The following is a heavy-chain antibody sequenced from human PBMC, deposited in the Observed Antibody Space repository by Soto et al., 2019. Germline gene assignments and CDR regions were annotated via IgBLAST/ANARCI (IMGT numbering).Heavy chain of an antibody. CDR1: GFTFSIYA. J-gene: IGHJ4*02. Sequence: EVQLLESGGGLVQPGGSLRLSCAASGFTFSIYAISWVRQAPGKELEWVSAISGSGGSTYYADSVKGRFTISRDNSKNTLYLQMNSLRAEDTAVYYCAKDRGDYFDYWGQGTLVTVSS. CDR3: AKDRGDYFDY. CDR2: ISGSGGST. V-gene: IGHV3-23*01. D-gene: IGHD3-10*01.